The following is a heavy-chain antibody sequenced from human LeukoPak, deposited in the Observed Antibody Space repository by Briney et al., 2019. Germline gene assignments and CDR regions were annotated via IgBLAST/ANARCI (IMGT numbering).Heavy chain of an antibody. CDR2: IYHSGST. D-gene: IGHD2-2*01. CDR1: GYSISSGYY. CDR3: ARVNPPAAIFLRPSNWCDP. V-gene: IGHV4-38-2*01. Sequence: SETLSLTCAVSGYSISSGYYWGWIRQPPGKGLEWIGSIYHSGSTYYNPSLKSRVTISVDTSKNQFSLKLSSVTAADTAVYYCARVNPPAAIFLRPSNWCDPWGQGTLVTVSS. J-gene: IGHJ5*02.